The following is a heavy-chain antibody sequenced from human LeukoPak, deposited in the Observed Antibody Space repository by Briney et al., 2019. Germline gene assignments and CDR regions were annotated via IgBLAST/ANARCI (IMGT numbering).Heavy chain of an antibody. CDR3: ARAPGGRSWYYFDY. J-gene: IGHJ4*02. D-gene: IGHD6-13*01. Sequence: GGSPRLSCAASGFTFSSYAIHWVRQAPGKGLEWVAVTVFDGSNEYYADSVKGRFTISRDNSKNTVYLQMSGLRPEDTAVYYCARAPGGRSWYYFDYWGQGTLVTVSS. CDR1: GFTFSSYA. CDR2: TVFDGSNE. V-gene: IGHV3-30*04.